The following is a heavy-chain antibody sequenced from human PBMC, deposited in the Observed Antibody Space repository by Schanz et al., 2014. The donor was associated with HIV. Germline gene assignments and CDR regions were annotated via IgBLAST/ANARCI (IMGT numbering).Heavy chain of an antibody. CDR2: ISYDGSIK. CDR3: ARDYPYSSSSNYFDY. CDR1: GFTFSSYA. J-gene: IGHJ4*02. V-gene: IGHV3-30-3*01. D-gene: IGHD6-6*01. Sequence: QVQLVESGGGVVQPGRSLRLSCTASGFTFSSYAIHWVRQAPGKGLEWVAIISYDGSIKKYADSVKGRFTISRDNSKNTLYLQMNSLRVEDTAVYYCARDYPYSSSSNYFDYWGQGTLVTVSS.